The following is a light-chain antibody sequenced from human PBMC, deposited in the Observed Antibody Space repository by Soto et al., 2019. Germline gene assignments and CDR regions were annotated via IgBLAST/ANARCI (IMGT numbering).Light chain of an antibody. Sequence: EIVMTQSPATLSVSPGESATLSCRASQSVSSNYLAWYQKKPGRAPRLLIYGASTRATGIPDRFSGSGSGTDFTLTISRLEPEDFAVYYCQQHGISHITFGQGTRLEI. V-gene: IGKV3-20*01. CDR3: QQHGISHIT. J-gene: IGKJ5*01. CDR2: GAS. CDR1: QSVSSNY.